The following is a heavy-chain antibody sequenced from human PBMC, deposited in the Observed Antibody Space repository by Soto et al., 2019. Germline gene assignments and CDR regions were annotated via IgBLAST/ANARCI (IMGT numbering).Heavy chain of an antibody. CDR2: INTKTGGT. Sequence: LTGYYIQWVRQAPGQGLEWMGWINTKTGGTKYAQKFQGRVTMTRDTSINTAYMEVSRLRSDDTAVYYCATDKVAFDMWGQGTMVTVSS. CDR1: LTGYY. D-gene: IGHD3-9*01. CDR3: ATDKVAFDM. J-gene: IGHJ3*02. V-gene: IGHV1-2*02.